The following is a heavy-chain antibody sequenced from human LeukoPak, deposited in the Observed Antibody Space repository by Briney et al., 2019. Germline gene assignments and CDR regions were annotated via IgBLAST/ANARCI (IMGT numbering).Heavy chain of an antibody. V-gene: IGHV4-34*01. CDR2: INHSGST. CDR1: GGSFSGYY. D-gene: IGHD6-19*01. CDR3: ARRLYSSKAHFDY. J-gene: IGHJ4*02. Sequence: PSETLSLTCAVYGGSFSGYYWSWIRQPPGKGLEWIGEINHSGSTNYNPSLKSRVTISVDTSKNQFSLKLSSVTAADTAVYYCARRLYSSKAHFDYWGRGTLVTVSS.